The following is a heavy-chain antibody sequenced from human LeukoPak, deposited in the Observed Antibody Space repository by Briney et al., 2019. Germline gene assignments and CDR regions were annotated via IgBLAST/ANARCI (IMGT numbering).Heavy chain of an antibody. J-gene: IGHJ4*02. CDR2: ISGSGSST. D-gene: IGHD1-1*01. Sequence: AGASLRLSCAASGFIFIDYGMSWVRQAPGKGLEWVSVISGSGSSTYYVDSVKGRFTISRDNSKNTLFLQMNSLRAEDTAVYYCARGARYSYFDYWGQGTLVTVSS. V-gene: IGHV3-23*01. CDR3: ARGARYSYFDY. CDR1: GFIFIDYG.